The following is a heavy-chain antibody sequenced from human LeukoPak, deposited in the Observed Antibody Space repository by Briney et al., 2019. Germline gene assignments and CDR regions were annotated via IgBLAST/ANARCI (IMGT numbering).Heavy chain of an antibody. CDR1: GYTFTSYD. CDR2: MNPNSGNT. CDR3: ARIPSGWAVRTLDY. J-gene: IGHJ4*02. D-gene: IGHD6-19*01. V-gene: IGHV1-8*01. Sequence: ASVKVSCKASGYTFTSYDINWVRQATGQGLEWMGWMNPNSGNTGYAQKFQGRVTMTRNTSISTAYMELSSLRSEDTAVYYCARIPSGWAVRTLDYWGQGTLVTVSS.